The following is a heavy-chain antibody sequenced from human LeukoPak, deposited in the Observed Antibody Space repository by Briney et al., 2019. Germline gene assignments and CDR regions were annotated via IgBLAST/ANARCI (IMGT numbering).Heavy chain of an antibody. Sequence: ASVKVSCKASGYTFTSYYMHWVRQVPGQGLEWMGIINPSGGSTSYAQKFQGRVTMTRDMSTSTVYMELSSLRSEDTAVYYCARGRSIVVVPAAITSPYDAFDIWGQGTMVTVSS. CDR3: ARGRSIVVVPAAITSPYDAFDI. J-gene: IGHJ3*02. D-gene: IGHD2-2*02. V-gene: IGHV1-46*01. CDR1: GYTFTSYY. CDR2: INPSGGST.